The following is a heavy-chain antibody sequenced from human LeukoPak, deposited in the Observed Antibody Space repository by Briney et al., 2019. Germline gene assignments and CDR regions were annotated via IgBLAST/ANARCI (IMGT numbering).Heavy chain of an antibody. J-gene: IGHJ4*02. D-gene: IGHD6-13*01. V-gene: IGHV4-59*12. Sequence: SETLSLTCTVSGGSISSYYWSWLRQPPGKGLEWIGSIYYSGSTYYNPSLKSRVTISVDTSKKQFSLKLSSVTAADTAVYYCARIVAATRGFDYWGQGTLATVSS. CDR2: IYYSGST. CDR1: GGSISSYY. CDR3: ARIVAATRGFDY.